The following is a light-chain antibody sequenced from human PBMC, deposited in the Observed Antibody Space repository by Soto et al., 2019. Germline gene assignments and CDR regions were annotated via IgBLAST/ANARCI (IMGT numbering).Light chain of an antibody. Sequence: DIQMTQSPSTLSASVGDRVTITSRASQRISSWLAWYQQKPGKAPKLLIYKASSLGSGVPSRFSGSGSGTEFTLTISSLQPDDFATYYCQQYNSSPWTFGQGTKVEI. V-gene: IGKV1-5*03. CDR2: KAS. J-gene: IGKJ1*01. CDR3: QQYNSSPWT. CDR1: QRISSW.